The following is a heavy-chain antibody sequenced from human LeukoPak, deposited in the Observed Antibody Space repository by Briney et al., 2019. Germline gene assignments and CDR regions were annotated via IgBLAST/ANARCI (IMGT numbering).Heavy chain of an antibody. Sequence: PGGSLRLSCAASGFTFDDYGMSWVRQAPGKGLEWVSGMNWNGGSTGYADSVKGRFTISRDNAKKSLCLQMNSLRAEDTALYYCARGHIVVVTAIPYDYWGQGTLVTVSS. CDR1: GFTFDDYG. CDR3: ARGHIVVVTAIPYDY. J-gene: IGHJ4*02. CDR2: MNWNGGST. D-gene: IGHD2-21*02. V-gene: IGHV3-20*04.